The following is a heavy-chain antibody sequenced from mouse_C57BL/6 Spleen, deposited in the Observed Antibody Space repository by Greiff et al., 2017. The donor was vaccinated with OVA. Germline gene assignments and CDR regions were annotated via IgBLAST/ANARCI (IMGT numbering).Heavy chain of an antibody. Sequence: QVQLKESGPELVKPGASVKISCKASGYAFSSSWMNWVKQRPGKGLEWIGRISPGDGDTNYNGKFKGKATLTADKSSSTAYMQLSSLTSEDSAVYVCARSITTVVANDYWGQGTTLTVSS. CDR1: GYAFSSSW. CDR2: ISPGDGDT. J-gene: IGHJ2*01. V-gene: IGHV1-82*01. D-gene: IGHD1-1*01. CDR3: ARSITTVVANDY.